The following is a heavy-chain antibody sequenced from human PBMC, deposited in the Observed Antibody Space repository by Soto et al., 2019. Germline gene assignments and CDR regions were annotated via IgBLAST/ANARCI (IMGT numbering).Heavy chain of an antibody. CDR3: TTLRLDP. D-gene: IGHD3-9*01. Sequence: ASVKVSCKASGYTFTAFYMNWVRQAPGQGLEWMGWVNPNTGVTKYAQKFQGRVTMTRDTSINTAYMELSGLTSDDPAVYYCTTLRLDPWGQGTLVTVSS. J-gene: IGHJ5*02. CDR2: VNPNTGVT. CDR1: GYTFTAFY. V-gene: IGHV1-2*02.